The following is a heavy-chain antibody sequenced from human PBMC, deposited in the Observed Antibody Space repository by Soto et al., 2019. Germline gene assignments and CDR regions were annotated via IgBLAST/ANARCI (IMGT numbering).Heavy chain of an antibody. V-gene: IGHV1-24*01. D-gene: IGHD6-13*01. CDR1: GYTLTELS. CDR2: FDPEDGET. J-gene: IGHJ5*02. CDR3: ATAGYSSRLTVWFDP. Sequence: ASVKVSCKVSGYTLTELSMHWVRQAPGKGLEWMGGFDPEDGETIYAQKFQGRVTMTEDTSTDTAYMELGSLRSEDTAVYYCATAGYSSRLTVWFDPWGQGTLVTVSS.